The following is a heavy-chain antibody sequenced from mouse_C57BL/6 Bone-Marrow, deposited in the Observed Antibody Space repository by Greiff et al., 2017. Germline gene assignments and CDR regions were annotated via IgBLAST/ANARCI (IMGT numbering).Heavy chain of an antibody. Sequence: VQLQESGAELARPGASVKLSCKASGYTFTSYGISWVKQRTGQGLEWIGEIYPRSGSTYYNEKFKGKATLTADKSSSTAYMELRSLTSEDSAFYFCARRYDGLFAYWGQGTLVTVSA. CDR3: ARRYDGLFAY. D-gene: IGHD2-12*01. CDR1: GYTFTSYG. V-gene: IGHV1-81*01. CDR2: IYPRSGST. J-gene: IGHJ3*01.